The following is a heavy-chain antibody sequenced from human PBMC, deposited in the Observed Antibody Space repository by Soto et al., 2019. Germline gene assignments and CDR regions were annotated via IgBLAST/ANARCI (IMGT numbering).Heavy chain of an antibody. CDR1: GGSISSSSYY. Sequence: PSETLSLTCTVSGGSISSSSYYWGWIRQPPGKGLEWIGSIYYSGSTYYNPSLKSRVTISVDTSKNQFSLKLSSVTAADTAVYYCARHDPVGSSWSGGWFDPWGQGTLVTVSS. CDR3: ARHDPVGSSWSGGWFDP. V-gene: IGHV4-39*01. D-gene: IGHD6-13*01. CDR2: IYYSGST. J-gene: IGHJ5*02.